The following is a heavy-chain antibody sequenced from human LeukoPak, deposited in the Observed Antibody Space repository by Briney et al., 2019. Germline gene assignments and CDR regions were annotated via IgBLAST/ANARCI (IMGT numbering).Heavy chain of an antibody. V-gene: IGHV4-59*01. CDR3: ARDRNDYYYYYGMDV. CDR2: IYYSGST. CDR1: GGPISSYY. D-gene: IGHD1-1*01. J-gene: IGHJ6*02. Sequence: PSETLSLTCTVSGGPISSYYWSWIRQPPGKGLEWIGYIYYSGSTNYNPSLKSRVTISVDTSKNQFSLKLSSVTAADTAVYYCARDRNDYYYYYGMDVWGQGTTVTVSS.